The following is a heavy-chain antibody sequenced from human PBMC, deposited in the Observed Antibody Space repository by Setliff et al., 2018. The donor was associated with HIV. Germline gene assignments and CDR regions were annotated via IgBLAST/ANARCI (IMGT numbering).Heavy chain of an antibody. CDR3: ARAPAVTTSLFFDY. D-gene: IGHD4-17*01. V-gene: IGHV4-61*02. CDR2: VYASGNT. J-gene: IGHJ4*02. Sequence: PSETLSLTCTVSGGSISSNSYYWSWIRQPAGKGLEWIGRVYASGNTAYNPSLKSRVSISLDMSKNQCSLKLRSVTAADTAVYYCARAPAVTTSLFFDYWGQGTLVTVSS. CDR1: GGSISSNSYY.